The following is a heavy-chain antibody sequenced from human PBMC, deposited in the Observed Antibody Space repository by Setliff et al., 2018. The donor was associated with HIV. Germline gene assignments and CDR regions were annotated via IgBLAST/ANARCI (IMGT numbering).Heavy chain of an antibody. CDR2: MYHSGSS. Sequence: SETLSLTCAVSGYSISSGYYWGWIRQPPGKGLEWIGSMYHSGSSYFNSSLKSRVTISVDTSKNQFSLRLSSVTAADTAVYYCARDVRDGFEEWFSTLDDGMDVWGQGTTVTVSS. J-gene: IGHJ6*02. CDR1: GYSISSGYY. D-gene: IGHD3-3*01. V-gene: IGHV4-38-2*02. CDR3: ARDVRDGFEEWFSTLDDGMDV.